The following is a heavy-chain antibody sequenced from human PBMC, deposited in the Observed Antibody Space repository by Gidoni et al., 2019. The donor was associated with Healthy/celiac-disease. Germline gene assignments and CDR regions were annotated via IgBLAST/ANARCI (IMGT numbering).Heavy chain of an antibody. CDR2: INHSGSN. Sequence: QVQLQQWGAGLLKPSETLSLTCAVYGGSFSGYYWSWIRQPPGKGLEWIGEINHSGSNNYNPSLTSRVTISVDTSKNQFSLKLSSVTAADTAVYYCARGHGYSGYYMDVWGKGTTVTVSS. J-gene: IGHJ6*03. V-gene: IGHV4-34*01. D-gene: IGHD2-15*01. CDR3: ARGHGYSGYYMDV. CDR1: GGSFSGYY.